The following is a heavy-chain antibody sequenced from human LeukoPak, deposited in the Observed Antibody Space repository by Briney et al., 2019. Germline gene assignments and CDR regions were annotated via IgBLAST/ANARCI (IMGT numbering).Heavy chain of an antibody. CDR1: GFNFTSYA. CDR3: AKAGSSSSISYYYYYMDV. J-gene: IGHJ6*03. V-gene: IGHV3-23*01. Sequence: GGSLRLSCAASGFNFTSYAMSWVRQAPGKGLEWVSGISGSGGSTYYADSVKGRFTISRDNSKNTLYLLMNSLRAEDTAVYYCAKAGSSSSISYYYYYMDVWGKGTTVTVSS. D-gene: IGHD6-6*01. CDR2: ISGSGGST.